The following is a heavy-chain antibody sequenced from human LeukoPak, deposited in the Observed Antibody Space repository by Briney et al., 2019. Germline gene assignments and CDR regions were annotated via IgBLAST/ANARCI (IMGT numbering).Heavy chain of an antibody. Sequence: SQTLSLICTVSGGSISSGDYYWSWVRQPPGRGLEWIGYIYYSGSTYYNPSLKSRVTISVDTSKNQFSLKLSSVTAADTAVYYCARVDYIDYGMDVWGQGTTVTVSS. D-gene: IGHD4/OR15-4a*01. CDR3: ARVDYIDYGMDV. CDR2: IYYSGST. J-gene: IGHJ6*02. V-gene: IGHV4-30-4*01. CDR1: GGSISSGDYY.